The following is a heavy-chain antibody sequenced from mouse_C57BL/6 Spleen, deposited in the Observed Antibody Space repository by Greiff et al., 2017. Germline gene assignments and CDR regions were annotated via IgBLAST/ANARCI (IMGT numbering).Heavy chain of an antibody. J-gene: IGHJ2*01. D-gene: IGHD4-1*01. Sequence: QVQLQQPGAELVKPGASVKMSCKASGYTFTSYWITWVKQRPGQGLEWIGDIYPGSGSTNYNEKFKSKATLTVDTSSSTAYMQLSSLTSEDSAVYYCARRVTGFYYFDYWGQGTTLTVSS. V-gene: IGHV1-55*01. CDR1: GYTFTSYW. CDR2: IYPGSGST. CDR3: ARRVTGFYYFDY.